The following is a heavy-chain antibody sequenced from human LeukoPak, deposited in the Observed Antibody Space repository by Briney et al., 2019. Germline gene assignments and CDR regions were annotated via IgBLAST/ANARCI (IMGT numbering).Heavy chain of an antibody. Sequence: GGSLRLSCAASGIRFDRYAMTWVRQAPGKGLEWVSAISYSGSSPYYGDSVKGRFTISRDNSKNTVYLQMNSLRDEDTALYYGAKDSSVLPNALDLWGQGTMVTVSS. D-gene: IGHD4/OR15-4a*01. V-gene: IGHV3-23*01. J-gene: IGHJ3*01. CDR1: GIRFDRYA. CDR2: ISYSGSSP. CDR3: AKDSSVLPNALDL.